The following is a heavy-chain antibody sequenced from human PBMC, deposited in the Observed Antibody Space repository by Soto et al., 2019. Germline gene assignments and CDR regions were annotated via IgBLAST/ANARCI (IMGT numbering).Heavy chain of an antibody. V-gene: IGHV3-30*03. CDR2: ISYDASNK. Sequence: QVQLVESGGGVVQPGGSLGLSCAASGFTFSSYGIHWVRQAPGQGLGWVAVISYDASNKYYADSVKGRFTISRENSKNTLYLQMNSLRAEDTAVYYCARGDFSSGRFDYWGQGTLVTVSS. CDR1: GFTFSSYG. J-gene: IGHJ4*02. D-gene: IGHD3-22*01. CDR3: ARGDFSSGRFDY.